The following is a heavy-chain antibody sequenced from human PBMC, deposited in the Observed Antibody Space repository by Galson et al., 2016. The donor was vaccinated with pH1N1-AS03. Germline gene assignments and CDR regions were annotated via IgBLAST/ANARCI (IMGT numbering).Heavy chain of an antibody. Sequence: SLRLSCAASGFSFSSHWMRWVRQAPGKGLECVANIKQDGSEQYYVDSVKGRFTISRDNAKNSLYLQMNSLRAEDTAVYYCARVPYSYGMDVWGQGTTVTVSS. CDR2: IKQDGSEQ. J-gene: IGHJ6*02. V-gene: IGHV3-7*01. CDR1: GFSFSSHW. CDR3: ARVPYSYGMDV.